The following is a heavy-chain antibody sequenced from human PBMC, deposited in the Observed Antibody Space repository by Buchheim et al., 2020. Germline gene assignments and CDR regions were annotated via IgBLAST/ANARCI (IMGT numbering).Heavy chain of an antibody. CDR1: GFTFSSYG. CDR2: IWYDGSNK. CDR3: ARGGIAVVEPFDY. V-gene: IGHV3-33*01. Sequence: QVQLVESGGGVVQPGRSLRLSCAASGFTFSSYGMHWVRQAPGKGLEWVAVIWYDGSNKYYADSVKGRFTISRDNSKNTLYLQMNSLRAEDTAVYYCARGGIAVVEPFDYWGQGTL. J-gene: IGHJ4*02. D-gene: IGHD6-19*01.